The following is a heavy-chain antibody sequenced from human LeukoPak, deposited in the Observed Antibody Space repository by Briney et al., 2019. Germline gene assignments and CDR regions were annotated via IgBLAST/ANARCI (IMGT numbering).Heavy chain of an antibody. D-gene: IGHD5-24*01. CDR3: ATDHSMANTAWWFDP. J-gene: IGHJ5*02. V-gene: IGHV1-46*03. CDR2: INPSGTGT. CDR1: GYTITNNW. Sequence: ASVKVSCKASGYTITNNWMHWVRQAPGQGLEWMGVINPSGTGTSYAQRFQDRVTMSRDTSTSTVYMELSSLSPEDTAFYYCATDHSMANTAWWFDPWGQGTLVTVSS.